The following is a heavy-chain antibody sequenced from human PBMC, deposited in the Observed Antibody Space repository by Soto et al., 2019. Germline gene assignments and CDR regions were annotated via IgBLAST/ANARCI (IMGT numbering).Heavy chain of an antibody. Sequence: VQLLESGGGLVQPGGSLRLSCAASGFTFSSYAMSWVRQAPGKGLEWVSAISGSGGSTYYADSVKGRFTISRDNSKHTLYLQMNSLRAEDTAVYYCAKDLRNYYCDSSGYRWGQGTLVTVAS. CDR1: GFTFSSYA. CDR3: AKDLRNYYCDSSGYR. D-gene: IGHD3-22*01. J-gene: IGHJ4*02. CDR2: ISGSGGST. V-gene: IGHV3-23*01.